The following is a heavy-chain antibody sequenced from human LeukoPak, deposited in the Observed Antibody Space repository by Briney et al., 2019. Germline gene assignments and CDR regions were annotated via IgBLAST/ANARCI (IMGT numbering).Heavy chain of an antibody. D-gene: IGHD4-11*01. CDR3: ATDYSNFQDWFDP. Sequence: ASVKVSCKVSGYTFTDYYMHWVQQAPGKGLEWMGLVDPEDGETIYAEKFQGRVTITADTSTDTAYMELSSLRSEDTAVYYCATDYSNFQDWFDPWGQGTLVTVPS. V-gene: IGHV1-69-2*01. J-gene: IGHJ5*02. CDR2: VDPEDGET. CDR1: GYTFTDYY.